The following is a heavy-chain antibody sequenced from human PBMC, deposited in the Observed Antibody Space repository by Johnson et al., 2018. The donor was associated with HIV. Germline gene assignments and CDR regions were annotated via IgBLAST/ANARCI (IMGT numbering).Heavy chain of an antibody. CDR3: ARGASPYYDILTGAGAFDI. CDR2: ISSSGSTI. D-gene: IGHD3-9*01. V-gene: IGHV3-11*01. CDR1: GFKFSDYH. J-gene: IGHJ3*02. Sequence: QVQLVESGGGLIQPGGSLRLSCAASGFKFSDYHMSWIRQAPGKGLEWVSHISSSGSTIYYADSVKGRFTLSRDNAKKSLYLQMNSLRPEDTALYYCARGASPYYDILTGAGAFDIWGQGTMVTVSS.